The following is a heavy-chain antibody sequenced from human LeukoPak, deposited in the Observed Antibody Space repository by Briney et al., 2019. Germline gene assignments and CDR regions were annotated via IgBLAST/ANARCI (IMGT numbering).Heavy chain of an antibody. D-gene: IGHD6-19*01. CDR1: GFTFSSYA. V-gene: IGHV3-23*01. CDR3: AKLPHSGWYSSRAFDI. J-gene: IGHJ3*02. Sequence: GGSLRLSCAASGFTFSSYAMTWVRQAPGRGLEWISALTGTGGSTYYADSVKGRFIISRDNSKNTLFLQMSSLRAEDTAVYYCAKLPHSGWYSSRAFDIWGQGTLVTVSS. CDR2: LTGTGGST.